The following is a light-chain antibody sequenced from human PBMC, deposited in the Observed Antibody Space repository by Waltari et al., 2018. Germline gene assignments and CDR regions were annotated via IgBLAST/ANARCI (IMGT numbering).Light chain of an antibody. Sequence: QPVLTQPPSVSGAPGQRVTISCTGSSSNIGAGYDVHWYQQLPGTAPQVIISDNRERPSGVPDRVSGSKSDTSASLAITGLQAEDEADYYCQSYDTSLSGYVFGTGTKVTVL. J-gene: IGLJ1*01. CDR2: DNR. CDR3: QSYDTSLSGYV. V-gene: IGLV1-40*01. CDR1: SSNIGAGYD.